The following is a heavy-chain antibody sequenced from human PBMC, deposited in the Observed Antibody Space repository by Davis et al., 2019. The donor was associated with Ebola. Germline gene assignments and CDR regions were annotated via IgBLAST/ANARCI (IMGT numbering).Heavy chain of an antibody. J-gene: IGHJ4*02. CDR2: INPNTGGT. Sequence: AASVKVSCKASGYTFIGYFMHWVRRAPGQGLEWMGWINPNTGGTNSAQKFQGRVTMTRATSMTTAYLELNSLRSDDTAVYYCARAVPATQNLDYWGQGTLVTVSS. CDR1: GYTFIGYF. D-gene: IGHD2-15*01. CDR3: ARAVPATQNLDY. V-gene: IGHV1-2*02.